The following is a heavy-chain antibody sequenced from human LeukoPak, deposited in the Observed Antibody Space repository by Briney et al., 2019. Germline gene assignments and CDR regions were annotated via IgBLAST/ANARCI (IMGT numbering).Heavy chain of an antibody. CDR1: GFTFSSNG. CDR3: AKDRSSSWCIDY. D-gene: IGHD6-13*01. CDR2: ISYDGSDI. Sequence: GRSLRLSCAASGFTFSSNGMHWVRQAPGKGLEWVAVISYDGSDIHYADSVKGRFTISRDNSKNTLFLQMNNLRAEDTAVYYCAKDRSSSWCIDYWGQGTLVTVSS. V-gene: IGHV3-30*18. J-gene: IGHJ4*02.